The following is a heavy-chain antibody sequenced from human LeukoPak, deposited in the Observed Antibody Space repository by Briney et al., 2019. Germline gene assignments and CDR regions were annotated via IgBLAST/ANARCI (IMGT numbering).Heavy chain of an antibody. V-gene: IGHV1-18*01. D-gene: IGHD3-10*01. CDR1: GYTFTTYG. Sequence: ASVTVSCKASGYTFTTYGINWLRQAPGQGLAWMGWISTYNSNTHYAQKLQGRATMTTDTSTSTAYMELRSLRSDDTAVYYCARDSREVLLWFGEFSPWGQGTLVTVSS. J-gene: IGHJ5*02. CDR2: ISTYNSNT. CDR3: ARDSREVLLWFGEFSP.